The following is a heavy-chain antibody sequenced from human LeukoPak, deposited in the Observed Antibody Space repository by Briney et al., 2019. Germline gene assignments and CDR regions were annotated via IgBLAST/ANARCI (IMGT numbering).Heavy chain of an antibody. J-gene: IGHJ4*02. V-gene: IGHV3-23*01. CDR1: GITLSNYG. Sequence: GGSLRLSCAVSGITLSNYGMSWVRQAPGKGLEWVAGISDSGGRTNYADSVRGRFTISRDNPKNTLYLQMNSLRAEDTAVYFCAKRGVVIRVILVGLHKEAYYFDSWGQGALVTVSS. D-gene: IGHD3-22*01. CDR3: AKRGVVIRVILVGLHKEAYYFDS. CDR2: ISDSGGRT.